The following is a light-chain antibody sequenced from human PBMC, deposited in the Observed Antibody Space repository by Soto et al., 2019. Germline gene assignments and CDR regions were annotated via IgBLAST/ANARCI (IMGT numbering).Light chain of an antibody. CDR1: QSISSY. V-gene: IGKV3-11*01. CDR2: DAS. CDR3: QQRSNWPT. J-gene: IGKJ5*01. Sequence: EIVLTQCPATLSLSPGERATLSCRASQSISSYLAWYQQKPGQAPRLLFYDASNRATGIPARFSGSGSGIDFTLIISSLEPEDFAVYYCQQRSNWPTFGQGTRLEIK.